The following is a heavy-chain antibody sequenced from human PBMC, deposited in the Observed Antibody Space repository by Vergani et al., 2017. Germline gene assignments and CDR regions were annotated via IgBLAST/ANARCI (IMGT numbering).Heavy chain of an antibody. J-gene: IGHJ5*02. CDR2: TWYDGNNK. CDR3: ARGLRLLYNRFDP. Sequence: VQLEESGGGVVQPGRSLRLSCAASGFTFNQYGMHWVRQAPGKGLEWVAVTWYDGNNKQYADSVKGRFTISRDNSKSTMYLQMNSLRDEDTGVYYCARGLRLLYNRFDPWGQGTLVTVSS. D-gene: IGHD1-14*01. V-gene: IGHV3-33*01. CDR1: GFTFNQYG.